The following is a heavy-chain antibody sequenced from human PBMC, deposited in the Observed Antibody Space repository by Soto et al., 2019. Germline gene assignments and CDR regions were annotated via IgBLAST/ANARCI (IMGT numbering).Heavy chain of an antibody. D-gene: IGHD2-21*02. V-gene: IGHV2-70*01. CDR3: ERILSVRSLAYCTGDGSYYYVMDV. Sequence: SGPTLVSPTQTLPLTCTFSVFSLSTSGMCLTWIRQPPGKALEWLGLIDWDDDKYYSTSLKTRLTICKDTSKNQVVLTMNNMDPVDTATYYCERILSVRSLAYCTGDGSYYYVMDVWGQGNTVTVS. J-gene: IGHJ6*01. CDR2: IDWDDDK. CDR1: VFSLSTSGMC.